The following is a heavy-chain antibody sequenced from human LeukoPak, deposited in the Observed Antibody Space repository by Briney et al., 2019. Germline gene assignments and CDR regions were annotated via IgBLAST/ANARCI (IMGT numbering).Heavy chain of an antibody. CDR1: GYSFASYR. CDR2: IDPSDSYT. Sequence: GESLKISCQGSGYSFASYRITWVRQMPGKGLEWIGTIDPSDSYTNYSPSFQGHLTISADKSISTAYLQWSSLKASDTAIYYCARGLYCSGGSCRFDYWGQGTLVTVSS. CDR3: ARGLYCSGGSCRFDY. J-gene: IGHJ4*02. V-gene: IGHV5-10-1*01. D-gene: IGHD2-15*01.